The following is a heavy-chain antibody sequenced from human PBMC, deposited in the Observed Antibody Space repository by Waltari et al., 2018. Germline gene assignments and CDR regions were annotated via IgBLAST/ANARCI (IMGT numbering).Heavy chain of an antibody. CDR2: ISGTGTMT. V-gene: IGHV3-23*01. CDR3: AKEATYCTSASCFEDY. J-gene: IGHJ4*01. CDR1: AFTFSSYV. D-gene: IGHD2-2*01. Sequence: EAQLLESGGGLVQPGGSLRLSCAASAFTFSSYVMNWVRQIPGKGLEWVSGISGTGTMTYYADSVKGRFTVSRDLSTNAVSLQLSGLRPEDTAVYYCAKEATYCTSASCFEDY.